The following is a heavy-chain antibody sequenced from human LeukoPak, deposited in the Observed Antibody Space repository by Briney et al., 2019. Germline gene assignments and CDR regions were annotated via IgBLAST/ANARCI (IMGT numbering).Heavy chain of an antibody. Sequence: SETLSLTCTVSGDSMSNSNSYWAWKRQPPGKGLEWIGSIYYDGKTYYSPSLRSRVTVSADTSKNQFSLKLSSVTAADTTVYYCARTLARYYDRPGLYYFDYWGQGTLVTVSS. D-gene: IGHD3-10*02. CDR1: GDSMSNSNSY. J-gene: IGHJ4*02. CDR2: IYYDGKT. CDR3: ARTLARYYDRPGLYYFDY. V-gene: IGHV4-39*07.